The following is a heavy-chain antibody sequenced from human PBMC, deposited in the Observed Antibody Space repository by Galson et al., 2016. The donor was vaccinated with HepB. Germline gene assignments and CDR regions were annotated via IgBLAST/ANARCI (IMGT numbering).Heavy chain of an antibody. CDR3: AREVMRVQGVILGAKRSHGMDV. CDR1: GGTFSSYT. V-gene: IGHV1-69*04. Sequence: SVKVSCKASGGTFSSYTISWVRQAPGRGLEWMGRIIPILGIANYAQKFKGRVTITADKSTSTAYMDLSSLRSEDTAVYYCAREVMRVQGVILGAKRSHGMDVWGKGTTVTVSS. J-gene: IGHJ6*04. CDR2: IIPILGIA. D-gene: IGHD3-10*01.